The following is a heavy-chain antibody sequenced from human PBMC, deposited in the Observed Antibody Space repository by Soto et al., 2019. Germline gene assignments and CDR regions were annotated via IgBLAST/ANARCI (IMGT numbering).Heavy chain of an antibody. CDR3: ARGAIGYYDSSGYYSEGLSVDY. CDR2: IYHSGST. J-gene: IGHJ4*02. D-gene: IGHD3-22*01. CDR1: GGSINXXXYA. V-gene: IGHV4-30-2*05. Sequence: TLSLTFGVSGGSINXXXYAWSWIRQPPGNGLEWMGYIYHSGSTYYNPSLKSRVTILVDTSKNQFSLKLSSVTAADTAVYYCARGAIGYYDSSGYYSEGLSVDYWGQGTLVTVSS.